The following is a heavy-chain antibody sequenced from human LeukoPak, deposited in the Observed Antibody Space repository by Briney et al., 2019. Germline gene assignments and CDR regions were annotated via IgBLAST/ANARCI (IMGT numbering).Heavy chain of an antibody. D-gene: IGHD2-15*01. CDR2: ISAYNGNT. Sequence: GASVKVSCKASGYTFTSYGISWVRQAPGQGLGWRGWISAYNGNTNYAQKLQGRVTMTTDTSTSTAYMELRSLRSDDTAVYYCARDREVVVAEYYYYGMDVWGQGTTVTVSS. CDR3: ARDREVVVAEYYYYGMDV. CDR1: GYTFTSYG. V-gene: IGHV1-18*01. J-gene: IGHJ6*02.